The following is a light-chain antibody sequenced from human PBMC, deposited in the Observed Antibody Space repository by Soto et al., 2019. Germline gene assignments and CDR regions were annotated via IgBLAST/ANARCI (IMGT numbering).Light chain of an antibody. CDR2: KSS. CDR3: QQYDTYPLT. CDR1: QSISGY. J-gene: IGKJ4*01. V-gene: IGKV1-5*03. Sequence: DIQTTQSPSTLSASIGDRVTITCRASQSISGYLAWYQQKPGKVPNLLIYKSSRLASGAPSRFSGSGSGTEFTLTISSLQPDDFASYYCQQYDTYPLTFGGGTRVEI.